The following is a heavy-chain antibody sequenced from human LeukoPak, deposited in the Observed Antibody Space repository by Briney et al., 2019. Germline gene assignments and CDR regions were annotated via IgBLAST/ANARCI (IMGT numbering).Heavy chain of an antibody. Sequence: GGSLRLSCAASGFTFDNYDMSWVRQVPGKGLEWVSGIKWNGDSTGYADSVKGRFTISRDNAKNSLYLQMNSLRAEDTALYYCVRDARYDTSGSFQHWGQGALVTVSS. CDR1: GFTFDNYD. CDR2: IKWNGDST. D-gene: IGHD3-22*01. J-gene: IGHJ1*01. CDR3: VRDARYDTSGSFQH. V-gene: IGHV3-20*04.